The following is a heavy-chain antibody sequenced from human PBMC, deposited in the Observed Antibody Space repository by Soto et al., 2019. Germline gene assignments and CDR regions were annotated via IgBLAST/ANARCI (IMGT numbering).Heavy chain of an antibody. CDR2: IIPIFGTA. D-gene: IGHD3-10*01. CDR1: GGTFSSYA. V-gene: IGHV1-69*01. J-gene: IGHJ5*02. Sequence: QVQLVQSGAEVKKPGSSVKVSCKASGGTFSSYAISWVRQAPGQGLEWMGGIIPIFGTANYAQKFQGRVTITADESTSKAYMELSSLRSEDTAVYYCARVFRGLGVQLAGFDPWGQGTLVTVSS. CDR3: ARVFRGLGVQLAGFDP.